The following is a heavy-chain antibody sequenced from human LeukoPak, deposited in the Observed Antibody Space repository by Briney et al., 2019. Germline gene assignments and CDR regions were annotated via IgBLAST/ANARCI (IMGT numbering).Heavy chain of an antibody. CDR2: IKQDGSEK. CDR3: ARDHPRLRWNWFDP. CDR1: GFTFSSYW. D-gene: IGHD4-23*01. V-gene: IGHV3-7*05. J-gene: IGHJ5*02. Sequence: GGSLRLSCAASGFTFSSYWMSWVRQAPGKGLEWVANIKQDGSEKYYVDSVKGRFTISRDNAKNSLYLQMNSLRAEDTAVYYCARDHPRLRWNWFDPWGQGTLVTVSS.